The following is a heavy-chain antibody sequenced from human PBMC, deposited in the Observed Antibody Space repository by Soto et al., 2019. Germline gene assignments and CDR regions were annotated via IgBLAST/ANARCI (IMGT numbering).Heavy chain of an antibody. CDR1: GGTFSSYA. J-gene: IGHJ4*02. V-gene: IGHV1-69*13. CDR2: IIPIFGTA. CDR3: ASTDRHDFWSGYLSYYFDY. Sequence: AVKVSCKASGGTFSSYAISWVRQAPGQGXEWMGGIIPIFGTANYAQKFQGRVTITADESTSTAYMELSSLRSEDTAVYYCASTDRHDFWSGYLSYYFDYWGQGTLVTVSS. D-gene: IGHD3-3*01.